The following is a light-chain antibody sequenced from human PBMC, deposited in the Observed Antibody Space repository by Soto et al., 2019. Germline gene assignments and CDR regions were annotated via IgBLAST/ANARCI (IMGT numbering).Light chain of an antibody. CDR3: QQYGSSPLT. J-gene: IGKJ1*01. CDR2: RAS. Sequence: EIVLTQSPGTLSLSPGERATLSCRASQSVSSSYLAWYQQKAGHGPSLLMYRASSRATGIPDRFSGSGSGTDFTLTISRLEPEDFAVYYCQQYGSSPLTFGQGTKVNIK. CDR1: QSVSSSY. V-gene: IGKV3-20*01.